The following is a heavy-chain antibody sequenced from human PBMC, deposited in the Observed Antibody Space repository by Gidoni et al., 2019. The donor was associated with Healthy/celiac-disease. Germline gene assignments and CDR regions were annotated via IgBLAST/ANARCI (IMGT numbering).Heavy chain of an antibody. V-gene: IGHV3-33*01. D-gene: IGHD2-8*01. CDR3: ARDLMVYALDY. Sequence: QVQLVESGGGVVQPGRSLRLSCAASGFTFSSYGMHWVRQAPGKGLEWVAVIWYDGSNKYYADSVKGRFTISRDNSKNTLYLQMNSLRAEDTAVYYCARDLMVYALDYWGQGTLVTVSS. CDR1: GFTFSSYG. CDR2: IWYDGSNK. J-gene: IGHJ4*02.